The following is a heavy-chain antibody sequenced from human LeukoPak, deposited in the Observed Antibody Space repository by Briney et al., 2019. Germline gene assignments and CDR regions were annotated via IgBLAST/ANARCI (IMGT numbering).Heavy chain of an antibody. CDR3: ARVNGSPRTRVNYYMDV. D-gene: IGHD4-11*01. CDR1: GGSISSSSYY. CDR2: IYYSGST. J-gene: IGHJ6*03. Sequence: SETLSLTCTVSGGSISSSSYYWGWIRQPPGKGLEWIGSIYYSGSTYYNPSLKSRVTISVDRSKNQFSLKLSSVTAADTAVYYCARVNGSPRTRVNYYMDVWGKGTTVTVSS. V-gene: IGHV4-39*07.